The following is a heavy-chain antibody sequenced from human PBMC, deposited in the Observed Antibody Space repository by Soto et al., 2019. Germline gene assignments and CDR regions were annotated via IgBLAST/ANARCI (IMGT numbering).Heavy chain of an antibody. D-gene: IGHD2-2*01. CDR3: ARGEGRLVGPSFDP. CDR2: INHSGST. V-gene: IGHV4-34*01. Sequence: SSETLSLTCDVYGGTFSRYYWNWIRQPPGKGLEWLGEINHSGSTNYNPSLESRVTISLDTSKTQFSLKLTSVTAADTAVYYCARGEGRLVGPSFDPWGQGTLVTVSS. CDR1: GGTFSRYY. J-gene: IGHJ5*02.